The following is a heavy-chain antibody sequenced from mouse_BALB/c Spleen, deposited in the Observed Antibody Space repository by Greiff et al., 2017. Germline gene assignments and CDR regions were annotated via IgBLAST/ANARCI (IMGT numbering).Heavy chain of an antibody. J-gene: IGHJ2*01. V-gene: IGHV1S81*02. CDR2: INPSNGGT. CDR3: TRSDYGNYVPFDY. CDR1: GYTFTSYY. Sequence: QVQLQQSGAELVKPGASVKLSCKASGYTFTSYYMYWVKQRPGQGLEWIGEINPSNGGTNFNEKFKSKATLTVDKSSSTAYMQLSSLTSEDSAVYYCTRSDYGNYVPFDYWGQGTTLTVSS. D-gene: IGHD2-1*01.